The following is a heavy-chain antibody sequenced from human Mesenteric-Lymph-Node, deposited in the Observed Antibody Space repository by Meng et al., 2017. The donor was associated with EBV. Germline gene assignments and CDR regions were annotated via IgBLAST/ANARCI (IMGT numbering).Heavy chain of an antibody. CDR3: AHKDDVRDGAPFDS. J-gene: IGHJ4*02. Sequence: KEAGPELVKPTQTRRRTGRFSGLSVKTGGVGVGWMRQRPGKAREWLALMYWDDDKRYNPSLKTRLTITKDTSKNQVVLTMTNMDPVDTATYYCAHKDDVRDGAPFDSWGQGTLVTVSS. CDR2: MYWDDDK. V-gene: IGHV2-5*02. D-gene: IGHD3-10*02. CDR1: GLSVKTGGVG.